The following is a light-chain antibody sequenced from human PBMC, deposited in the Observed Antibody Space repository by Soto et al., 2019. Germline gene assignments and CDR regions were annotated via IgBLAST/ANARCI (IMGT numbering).Light chain of an antibody. V-gene: IGKV3-20*01. J-gene: IGKJ1*01. CDR2: DAS. Sequence: EIVLTQSPATLSLSPGERSTVSCRASLSVGGHLAWYQQRPGQAPRLLIHDASTRAIGVPVRFSGSGSGTDFTLTISRLEPEDFAVYYCQQYGSSPWTFGQGTKVDIK. CDR1: LSVGGH. CDR3: QQYGSSPWT.